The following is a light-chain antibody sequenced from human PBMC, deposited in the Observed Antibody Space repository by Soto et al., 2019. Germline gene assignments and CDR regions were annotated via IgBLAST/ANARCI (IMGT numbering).Light chain of an antibody. CDR3: CSYAGSTTSPGVV. CDR2: EGS. CDR1: SSDVGSYNL. J-gene: IGLJ2*01. V-gene: IGLV2-23*01. Sequence: SVLTQPASVPGSPGQSITISCTGNSSDVGSYNLVSWYQQHPGKAPKLMIYEGSKRPSGVSNRFSGSKSGNTASLTISGLQADDVADYSCCSYAGSTTSPGVVFGGGTQLTVL.